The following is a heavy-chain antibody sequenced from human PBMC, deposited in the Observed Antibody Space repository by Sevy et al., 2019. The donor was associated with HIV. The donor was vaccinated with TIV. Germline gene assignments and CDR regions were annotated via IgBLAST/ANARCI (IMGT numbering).Heavy chain of an antibody. CDR3: ARVGTMVQGVIIKKGGYYYGMDV. J-gene: IGHJ6*02. CDR2: ISSSSSTI. D-gene: IGHD3-10*01. CDR1: GFTFSSYS. Sequence: GGSLRLSCAASGFTFSSYSMNWVRQAPGKGLEWVSYISSSSSTIYYADSVKGRFTISRDNAKNSLYLQMNSLRAEDKAVYYCARVGTMVQGVIIKKGGYYYGMDVWGQGTTVTVSS. V-gene: IGHV3-48*01.